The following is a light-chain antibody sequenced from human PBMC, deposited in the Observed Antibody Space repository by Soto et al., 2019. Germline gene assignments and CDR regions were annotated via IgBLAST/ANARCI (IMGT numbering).Light chain of an antibody. Sequence: IVLTQSPGTLSLSPWERATLSCRASQSVSSSYLAWYQQKPGQAPRLLIYGASSRATGIPDRFSGSGSGTDFTLTISRLEPEDFAVYYCQRYGSSPPNTFGQGTRLEIK. CDR3: QRYGSSPPNT. CDR1: QSVSSSY. V-gene: IGKV3-20*01. J-gene: IGKJ5*01. CDR2: GAS.